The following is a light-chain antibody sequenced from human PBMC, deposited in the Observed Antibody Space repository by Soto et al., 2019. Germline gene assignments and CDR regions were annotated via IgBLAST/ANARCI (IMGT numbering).Light chain of an antibody. CDR1: QSVSSD. CDR2: DAS. Sequence: LTQSPSTLSVSPGGIATLSCRASQSVSSDLAWYHQKPGQAPRLLIYDASSRATGIPDRFSGGGSGTDFTLTISRLEPEDFAVYYCQQFSSYPLTFGGGTRV. CDR3: QQFSSYPLT. J-gene: IGKJ4*01. V-gene: IGKV3-20*01.